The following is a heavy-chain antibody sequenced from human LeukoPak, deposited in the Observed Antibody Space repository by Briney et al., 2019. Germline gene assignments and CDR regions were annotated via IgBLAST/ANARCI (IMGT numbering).Heavy chain of an antibody. D-gene: IGHD3-3*01. CDR1: GYTFTCYY. J-gene: IGHJ6*03. CDR2: INPNSGGT. CDR3: ARDTARITIFGVAKYMDV. Sequence: GASVKVSFKASGYTFTCYYMHWVRQAPGQGLEWMGWINPNSGGTNYAQKFQGRVTLTRDTSISTAYMELSRLRSDDTAVYYCARDTARITIFGVAKYMDVWGKGTTVTVSS. V-gene: IGHV1-2*02.